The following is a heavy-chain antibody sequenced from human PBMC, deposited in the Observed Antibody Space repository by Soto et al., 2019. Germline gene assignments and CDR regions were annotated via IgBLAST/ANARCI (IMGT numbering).Heavy chain of an antibody. V-gene: IGHV4-30-4*01. D-gene: IGHD4-17*01. CDR2: IYYSGST. CDR1: GGSISSGDYY. J-gene: IGHJ6*02. Sequence: SETLSLICTVSGGSISSGDYYWSWIRQPPGKGLEWIGYIYYSGSTYYNPSLKSRVTISVDTSKNQFSLKLSSVTAADTAVYYCARDNDYGAGRGLYYYGMDVWGQGTTVTVSS. CDR3: ARDNDYGAGRGLYYYGMDV.